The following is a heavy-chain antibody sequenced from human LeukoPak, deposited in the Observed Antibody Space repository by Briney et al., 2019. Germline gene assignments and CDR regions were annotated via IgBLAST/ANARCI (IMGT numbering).Heavy chain of an antibody. Sequence: PGGSLRLSCAASGFTFSDYYMSWIRQAPGRGLEWVSYISGGGSAIYYADSVKGRFTTSRDNAKNSLYLQTNNLRAEDTAVYYCARERSGYGDYDYWGQGTLVTVSS. CDR3: ARERSGYGDYDY. J-gene: IGHJ4*02. CDR2: ISGGGSAI. D-gene: IGHD4-17*01. V-gene: IGHV3-11*01. CDR1: GFTFSDYY.